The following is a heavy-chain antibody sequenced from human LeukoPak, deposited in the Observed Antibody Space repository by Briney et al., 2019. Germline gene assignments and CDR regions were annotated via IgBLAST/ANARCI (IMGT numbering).Heavy chain of an antibody. D-gene: IGHD3-3*01. V-gene: IGHV1-2*02. CDR2: INPNSGGT. J-gene: IGHJ3*02. CDR1: GYTFTGYY. Sequence: ASVKVSCKASGYTFTGYYMHWVRQAPGQGLEWMGWINPNSGGTNYAQKFQGRVTMTRDTSISTAYMELSRLRSDDTAMYYCARDGMYYDFWSGYSDAFDIWGQGTMVTVSS. CDR3: ARDGMYYDFWSGYSDAFDI.